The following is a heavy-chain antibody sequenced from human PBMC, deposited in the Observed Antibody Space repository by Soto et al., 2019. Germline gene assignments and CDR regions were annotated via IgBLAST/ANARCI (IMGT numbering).Heavy chain of an antibody. J-gene: IGHJ4*02. CDR3: ARGRLVAGTVDY. CDR1: GYTFTSYD. CDR2: MNPSTGST. D-gene: IGHD6-19*01. Sequence: QVQLVQSGAEVKKPGASVKVSCKASGYTFTSYDIKWVRQATGQGLEWMGWMNPSTGSTGFAQKFQCRVSMIRNTSFSTAYLELSSLTSEDTAVYYCARGRLVAGTVDYWGQGTLVTVSS. V-gene: IGHV1-8*01.